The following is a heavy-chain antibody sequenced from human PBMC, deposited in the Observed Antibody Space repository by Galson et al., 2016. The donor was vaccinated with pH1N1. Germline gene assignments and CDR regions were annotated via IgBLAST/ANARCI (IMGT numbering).Heavy chain of an antibody. V-gene: IGHV1-3*04. CDR3: GRDGLTMITFGVPGNYFDY. CDR2: INTGSGYT. CDR1: GYTFTSYA. Sequence: SVKVSCKASGYTFTSYAIHWVRQAPGQRLEWMGWINTGSGYTKYSQKFHDRITITKGTSASTVYLELSSPRSEDTAVYYCGRDGLTMITFGVPGNYFDYWGQGTLVTVSS. J-gene: IGHJ4*02. D-gene: IGHD3-16*01.